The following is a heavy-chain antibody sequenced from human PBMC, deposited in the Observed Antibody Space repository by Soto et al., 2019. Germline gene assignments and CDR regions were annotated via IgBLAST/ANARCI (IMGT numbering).Heavy chain of an antibody. CDR3: ARDNYGRFDV. Sequence: GGSLRLSCAASGFSLSDYWMNWVCQAPGKGLVWVSRINSDGSGAIYADSVKGRFTISRDNAKNTLYLQVNSLRADDTAVYYCARDNYGRFDVWGQGTTVTVSS. V-gene: IGHV3-74*01. CDR2: INSDGSGA. D-gene: IGHD3-16*01. J-gene: IGHJ6*02. CDR1: GFSLSDYW.